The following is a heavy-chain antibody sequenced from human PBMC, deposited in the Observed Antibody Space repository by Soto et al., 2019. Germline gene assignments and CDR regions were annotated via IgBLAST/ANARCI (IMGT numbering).Heavy chain of an antibody. Sequence: QVQLVESGGGVVQPGRSLRLSCAASGFTFSSYAMHWVRQAPGKGLEWVAVISYDGSNKYYADSVKGRFTISRDNSKNSWYLQMNSLRAEDTAVYYCARDRVDTIFGVIEYYYYGMDVWGQGTTVTVSS. CDR1: GFTFSSYA. CDR2: ISYDGSNK. CDR3: ARDRVDTIFGVIEYYYYGMDV. J-gene: IGHJ6*02. V-gene: IGHV3-30-3*01. D-gene: IGHD3-3*01.